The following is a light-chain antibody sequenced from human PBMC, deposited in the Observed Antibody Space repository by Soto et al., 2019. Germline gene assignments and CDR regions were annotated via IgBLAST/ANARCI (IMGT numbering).Light chain of an antibody. Sequence: DIQMTQSPSTLSAPVGDRVTITCRASQSISSWLAWYQQKPGKAPKLLIYDASSLESGVPSRFSGSGSGTEFTLTISSLQPDDFATYYCQQYNSLSWTFGQGTKVEIK. CDR1: QSISSW. CDR3: QQYNSLSWT. V-gene: IGKV1-5*01. J-gene: IGKJ1*01. CDR2: DAS.